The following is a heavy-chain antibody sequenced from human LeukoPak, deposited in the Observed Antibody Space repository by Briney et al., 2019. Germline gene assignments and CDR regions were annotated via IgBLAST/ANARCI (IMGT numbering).Heavy chain of an antibody. D-gene: IGHD6-19*01. CDR3: VRVGHTSGWDFDY. J-gene: IGHJ4*02. V-gene: IGHV1-2*02. CDR1: GYTFTGYY. CDR2: INPNSGGT. Sequence: ASVKVSCKASGYTFTGYYMHWVRQAPGQGLEWMGFINPNSGGTNYAQKFQGRVTMTRDTSVSTAYMELSRLTSDDTAVYYCVRVGHTSGWDFDYWGQGTLVTVS.